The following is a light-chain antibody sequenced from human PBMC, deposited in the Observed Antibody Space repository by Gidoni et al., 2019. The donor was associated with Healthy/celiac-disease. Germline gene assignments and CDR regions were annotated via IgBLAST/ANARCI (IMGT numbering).Light chain of an antibody. CDR2: EDT. CDR3: QSYDSST. CDR1: SGSIASNY. V-gene: IGLV6-57*01. J-gene: IGLJ3*02. Sequence: NFMLTQPHSVSEATGKTVTSSCTRSSGSIASNYVQWYQQRTGSSPTTVIYEDTQRPSGVPARFSGSIDSSSNSASLTISGLQTEDEADYYCQSYDSSTFGGGTKLTVL.